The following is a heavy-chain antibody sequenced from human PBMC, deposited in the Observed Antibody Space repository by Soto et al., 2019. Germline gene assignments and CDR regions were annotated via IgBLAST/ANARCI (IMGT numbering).Heavy chain of an antibody. V-gene: IGHV1-46*01. J-gene: IGHJ4*02. CDR2: INPSGGST. CDR3: ARDQTDSGGYSDS. CDR1: GYTFTSYH. Sequence: ASVKVSCKASGYTFTSYHMHWVRQAPGQGLEWMGIINPSGGSTSYAQKFQGRVTMTRDTSKNTLYLQLNNLRAEDTAVYFCARDQTDSGGYSDSWGQGTLVTVSS. D-gene: IGHD3-22*01.